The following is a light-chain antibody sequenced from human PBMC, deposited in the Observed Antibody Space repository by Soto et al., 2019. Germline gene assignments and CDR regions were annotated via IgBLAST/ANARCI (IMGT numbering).Light chain of an antibody. CDR3: QQYNDWPPWT. V-gene: IGKV1D-8*02. J-gene: IGKJ1*01. Sequence: WMTQSPALLSASTGDRVTLRCRMSQGISSYLAWYQQKPGKAPELLIYAASTLQSGVPSRFSGSGSGTEFTLTISSLQSQDFAVYYCQQYNDWPPWTFGQGTKVDIK. CDR2: AAS. CDR1: QGISSY.